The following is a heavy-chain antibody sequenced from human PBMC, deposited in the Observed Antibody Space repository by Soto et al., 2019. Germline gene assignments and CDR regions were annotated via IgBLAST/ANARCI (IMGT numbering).Heavy chain of an antibody. Sequence: PGGSLRLSCAASGFTFSSYSMNWVRQAPGKGLEWVSSISSNSSNICYADSVKGRFTISRDNAKNTLYLQMNSLRAEDTAVYYCAREGRFPFGVVITKYYYYMDVWGKGTTVTVSS. J-gene: IGHJ6*03. V-gene: IGHV3-21*01. CDR3: AREGRFPFGVVITKYYYYMDV. D-gene: IGHD3-3*01. CDR1: GFTFSSYS. CDR2: ISSNSSNI.